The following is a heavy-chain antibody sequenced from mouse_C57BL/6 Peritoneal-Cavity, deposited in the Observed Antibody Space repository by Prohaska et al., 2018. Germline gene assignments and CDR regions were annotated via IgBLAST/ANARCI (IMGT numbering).Heavy chain of an antibody. Sequence: ASLKISCQASGYAFSSSWMNWVKQRPGKGLEWIGRILPGDGDTNYNGKFKGKATLTADKSSSTAYMQLSSLTSEDSAVYFCAREYYYGSSYNFDVWGTGTTVTVSS. J-gene: IGHJ1*03. CDR3: AREYYYGSSYNFDV. D-gene: IGHD1-1*01. CDR2: ILPGDGDT. V-gene: IGHV1-82*01. CDR1: GYAFSSSW.